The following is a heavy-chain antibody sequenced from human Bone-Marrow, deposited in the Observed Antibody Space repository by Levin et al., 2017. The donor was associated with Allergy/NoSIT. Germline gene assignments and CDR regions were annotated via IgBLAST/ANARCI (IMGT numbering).Heavy chain of an antibody. CDR2: IYDREST. CDR1: GGSVNSGGYT. Sequence: SETLSLTCTVSGGSVNSGGYTWSWIRRPPGKGLEWIGYIYDRESTYSTPSLKSRVTISVDRANNQFSLKLSSVTAADTAVYYCARGPEHYYHDMDVWGQGTTVTVSS. J-gene: IGHJ6*02. V-gene: IGHV4-30-2*01. CDR3: ARGPEHYYHDMDV.